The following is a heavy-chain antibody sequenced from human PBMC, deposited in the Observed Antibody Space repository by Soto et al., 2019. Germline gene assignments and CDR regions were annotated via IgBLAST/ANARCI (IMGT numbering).Heavy chain of an antibody. CDR3: ARPLDYGETFDV. V-gene: IGHV5-51*01. Sequence: GESLKISCKGSGYSFTNYWIGWVRQMPGKGLEWMGVIYPSDSNTRYSPSFQGQVTISVDKSINTAYLQWSSLKASDTAIYFCARPLDYGETFDVWGQGTMVTVSS. D-gene: IGHD4-17*01. J-gene: IGHJ3*01. CDR1: GYSFTNYW. CDR2: IYPSDSNT.